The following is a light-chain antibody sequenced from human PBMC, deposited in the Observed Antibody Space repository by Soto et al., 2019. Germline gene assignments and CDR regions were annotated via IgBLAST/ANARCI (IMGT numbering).Light chain of an antibody. CDR2: GAS. Sequence: EIVMTQTPATLSVSPGERATLSCRASQSISSNLAWYQQKPGQAPRLLIYGASTRATGVPARSSGSGSGTEFSLTIISLQFEDSAIYHGQTYTNWPPLTFGGGTKVEIK. CDR3: QTYTNWPPLT. J-gene: IGKJ4*01. CDR1: QSISSN. V-gene: IGKV3-15*01.